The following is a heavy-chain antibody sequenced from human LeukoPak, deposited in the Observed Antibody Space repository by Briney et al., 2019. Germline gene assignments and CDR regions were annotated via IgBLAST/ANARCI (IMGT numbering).Heavy chain of an antibody. CDR1: GFTFSSYA. J-gene: IGHJ4*02. Sequence: EGSLRLSCAASGFTFSSYAMSWVRQAPGKGLEWVSTISGRGGNTYYADSVKGRFTISRDNSKNTLFLQMNSLRAEDTAVYCCAKDRHGDYGDYWGQGTLVTVSS. CDR3: AKDRHGDYGDY. CDR2: ISGRGGNT. V-gene: IGHV3-23*01. D-gene: IGHD4-17*01.